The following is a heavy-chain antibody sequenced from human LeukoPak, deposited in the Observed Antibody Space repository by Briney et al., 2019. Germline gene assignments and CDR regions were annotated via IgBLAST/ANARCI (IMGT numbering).Heavy chain of an antibody. CDR3: ARSGSPYNWLDP. D-gene: IGHD2-15*01. Sequence: GESLKISCKASGYSFTTYWIGWVRQMPGKGLEWMGAIYPGSSDTRYNPSFQGQVTISADNSIDTAYLQWSSLKSSDTAIYYCARSGSPYNWLDPWGQGTLASVSS. CDR1: GYSFTTYW. V-gene: IGHV5-51*01. CDR2: IYPGSSDT. J-gene: IGHJ5*02.